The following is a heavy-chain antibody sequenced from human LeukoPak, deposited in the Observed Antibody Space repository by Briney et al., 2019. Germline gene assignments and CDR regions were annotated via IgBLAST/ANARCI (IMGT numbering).Heavy chain of an antibody. Sequence: ASVKVSCKSSGFTFTDEYIHWVRQAPGQGLEWMGWINPYSGAINYAQKFQGRVTLTRDTSISTAYMDLTRLTSDDTAVYYCARGAGGNYISPIDYWGQGTLVTVPS. D-gene: IGHD4-23*01. J-gene: IGHJ4*02. CDR2: INPYSGAI. V-gene: IGHV1-2*02. CDR3: ARGAGGNYISPIDY. CDR1: GFTFTDEY.